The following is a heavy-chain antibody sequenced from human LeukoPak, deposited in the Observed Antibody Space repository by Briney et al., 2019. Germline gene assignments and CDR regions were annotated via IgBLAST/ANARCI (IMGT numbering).Heavy chain of an antibody. D-gene: IGHD1-26*01. CDR2: IRGKANSYAT. J-gene: IGHJ4*02. CDR3: TRGNPGYSGSSSD. Sequence: GGSLRLSCAASGFTFSASAMHWVRQASGKGLEWVGRIRGKANSYATAYAASVKGRSIISGDDSKNTAYLQMNSLKTEDTAVYYCTRGNPGYSGSSSDWGQGTLVTVS. V-gene: IGHV3-73*01. CDR1: GFTFSASA.